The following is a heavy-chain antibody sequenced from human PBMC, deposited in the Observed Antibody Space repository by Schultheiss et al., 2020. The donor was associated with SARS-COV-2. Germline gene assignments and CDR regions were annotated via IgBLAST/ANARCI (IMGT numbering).Heavy chain of an antibody. CDR3: ASGRVLRFLEWANYYYYMDV. D-gene: IGHD3-3*01. CDR2: ISGTSSNT. CDR1: GFMFSRSA. J-gene: IGHJ6*03. Sequence: GGSLRLSCAASGFMFSRSAMSWVRQAPGKGLEWVSSISGTSSNTYYADPVKGRFTTSRDNSKNTLYLQMSSLRAEDTAVYYCASGRVLRFLEWANYYYYMDVWGKGTTVTVSS. V-gene: IGHV3-23*01.